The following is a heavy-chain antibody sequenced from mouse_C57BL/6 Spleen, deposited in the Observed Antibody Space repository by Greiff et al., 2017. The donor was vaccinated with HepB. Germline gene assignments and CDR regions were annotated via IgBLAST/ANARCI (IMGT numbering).Heavy chain of an antibody. CDR1: GFSLTSYG. D-gene: IGHD4-1*01. J-gene: IGHJ3*01. V-gene: IGHV2-6*01. CDR3: ASDRTGTPFAY. Sequence: QVQLQQSGPGLVAPSQSLSITCTVSGFSLTSYGVDWVRQSPGKGLEWLGVIWGVGSTNYNSALKSRLSISKDNSKSQVFLKMNSLQTDDTAMYYCASDRTGTPFAYWGQGTLVTVSA. CDR2: IWGVGST.